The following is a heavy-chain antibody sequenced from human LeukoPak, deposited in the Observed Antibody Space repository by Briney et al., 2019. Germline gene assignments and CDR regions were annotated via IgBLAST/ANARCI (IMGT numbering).Heavy chain of an antibody. CDR1: GYTFTSYD. J-gene: IGHJ5*02. CDR2: MNPNRGNT. Sequence: ASVKVSCKACGYTFTSYDINWVGQATGQGLEWMGWMNPNRGNTGYAQKFHGSVTITRNTSIRTAYMELSSLRSEDTAVYYCARGRRNSITIFGVVTTNWFDPWGQGTLVTVSS. D-gene: IGHD3-3*01. V-gene: IGHV1-8*03. CDR3: ARGRRNSITIFGVVTTNWFDP.